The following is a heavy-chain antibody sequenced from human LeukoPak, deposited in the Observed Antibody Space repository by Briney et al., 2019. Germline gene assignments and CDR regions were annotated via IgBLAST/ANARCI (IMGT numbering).Heavy chain of an antibody. J-gene: IGHJ6*02. CDR3: AREYTGYYTLYYYYGMDV. D-gene: IGHD2-2*02. Sequence: GASVKVSCKASGYTFTSYDINWVRQATGQGLEWMGWMNPNSGNTGYAQKFQGRVTITRNTSISTAYMELSSLRSEDTAVYYCAREYTGYYTLYYYYGMDVWGQGTTVTVSS. CDR2: MNPNSGNT. V-gene: IGHV1-8*03. CDR1: GYTFTSYD.